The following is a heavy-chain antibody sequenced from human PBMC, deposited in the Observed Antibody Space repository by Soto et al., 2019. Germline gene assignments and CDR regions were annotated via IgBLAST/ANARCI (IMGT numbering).Heavy chain of an antibody. CDR1: GYTLTELS. J-gene: IGHJ4*02. CDR2: FDPEDGET. CDR3: ATTPTGSFGSDY. Sequence: ASVKVSCKVSGYTLTELSMHWVRQAPGKGLEWMGGFDPEDGETIYAQKFQGRVTMTEDTSTDTAYMELSSLRSEDTAVYYCATTPTGSFGSDYWGQGTLVTVSS. V-gene: IGHV1-24*01. D-gene: IGHD1-26*01.